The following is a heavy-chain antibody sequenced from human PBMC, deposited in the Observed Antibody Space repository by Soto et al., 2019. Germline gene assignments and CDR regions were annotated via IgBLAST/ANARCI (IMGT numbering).Heavy chain of an antibody. CDR1: GYTLTDYY. CDR2: INPNSGAT. CDR3: ARGTVVVPGASYYYYGMDV. J-gene: IGHJ6*02. D-gene: IGHD2-2*01. Sequence: ASVKFSCKASGYTLTDYYLHWVRQAPRQGLEWLGWINPNSGATTFAQNFQGRVAMTTDASIGTAYMELSSLRSDDTAVYYCARGTVVVPGASYYYYGMDVWGQGTSVTVS. V-gene: IGHV1-2*02.